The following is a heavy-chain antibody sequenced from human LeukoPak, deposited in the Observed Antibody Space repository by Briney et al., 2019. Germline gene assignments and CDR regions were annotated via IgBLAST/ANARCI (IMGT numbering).Heavy chain of an antibody. Sequence: SETLSLTCTVSGGSISSYYWSWIRQPAGKGLEWIGYIYYSGSTNYNPSLKSRVTISVDTSKNQFSLKLSSVTAADTAVYYCARDPMASYYYMDVWGKGTTVTVSS. J-gene: IGHJ6*03. CDR2: IYYSGST. CDR1: GGSISSYY. V-gene: IGHV4-59*01. D-gene: IGHD2-8*01. CDR3: ARDPMASYYYMDV.